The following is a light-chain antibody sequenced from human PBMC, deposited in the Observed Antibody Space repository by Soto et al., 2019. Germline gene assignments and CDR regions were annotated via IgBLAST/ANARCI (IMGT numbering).Light chain of an antibody. CDR3: FSYACSYILSV. CDR2: GTT. V-gene: IGLV1-40*01. Sequence: QSVLTQPPSVSGAPGQRVTICCTGSSSNIGAGYDVHWYQQLPGTAPKLVIYGTTNRPSGVPDRFSGSKSGTSASLAITGLQAEDEADYYCFSYACSYILSVFGGGTKVTVL. CDR1: SSNIGAGYD. J-gene: IGLJ3*02.